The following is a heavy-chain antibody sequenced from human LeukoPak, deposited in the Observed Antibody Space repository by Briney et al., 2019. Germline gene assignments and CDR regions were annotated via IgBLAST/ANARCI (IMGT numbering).Heavy chain of an antibody. D-gene: IGHD5-18*01. V-gene: IGHV3-73*01. Sequence: GGSPRLSCAASGFSFSGSEMRWVRQAAGKGLEWVGRIRSKANSYATAYATSVKGRFTISRDDSKNTAYLQMNSLKTEDTAVYYCTRGREYTYGIDYWGQGTLVTVSS. CDR2: IRSKANSYAT. CDR1: GFSFSGSE. J-gene: IGHJ4*02. CDR3: TRGREYTYGIDY.